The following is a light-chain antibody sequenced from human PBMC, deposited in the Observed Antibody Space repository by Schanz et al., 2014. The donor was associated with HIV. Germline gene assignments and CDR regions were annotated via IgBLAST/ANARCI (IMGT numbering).Light chain of an antibody. Sequence: DIVMTQSPATLSVSPGERATLSCRASQSIRTNLAWYQQKPGQAPRLLIYRASTRATGIPARFSGSGSGTEFTLTISSLLSEDFAIYYCQQFNNWPPEGTFGQGTKVELK. CDR1: QSIRTN. J-gene: IGKJ1*01. CDR3: QQFNNWPPEGT. V-gene: IGKV3-15*01. CDR2: RAS.